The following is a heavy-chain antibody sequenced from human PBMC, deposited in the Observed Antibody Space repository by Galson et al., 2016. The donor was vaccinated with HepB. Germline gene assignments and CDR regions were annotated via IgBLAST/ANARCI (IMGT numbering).Heavy chain of an antibody. D-gene: IGHD5-12*01. V-gene: IGHV3-48*02. J-gene: IGHJ4*02. Sequence: SLRLSCAASGFTFSSYSMNWVRQAPGKGLEWVSYISSSSSTIYCADSVKGRFTISRDNAKNSLYLQMNSLRDEDTAVYYCARDALYSGYDGLDYWGQGTLVTVSS. CDR2: ISSSSSTI. CDR3: ARDALYSGYDGLDY. CDR1: GFTFSSYS.